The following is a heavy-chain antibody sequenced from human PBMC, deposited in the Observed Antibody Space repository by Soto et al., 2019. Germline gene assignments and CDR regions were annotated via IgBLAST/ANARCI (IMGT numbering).Heavy chain of an antibody. V-gene: IGHV2-5*02. Sequence: QITLKESGPTLVKSTQTLTLTCTFSGFSLSTTGVGVGWIRQPPGKALEWLALIYWDDDKRYSPSLKSRLTTTKDTPKNQVVLTMTNMDPVDTATYHGGNSQGSGIEYWGQGTLVTVSS. CDR3: GNSQGSGIEY. CDR1: GFSLSTTGVG. CDR2: IYWDDDK. J-gene: IGHJ4*02.